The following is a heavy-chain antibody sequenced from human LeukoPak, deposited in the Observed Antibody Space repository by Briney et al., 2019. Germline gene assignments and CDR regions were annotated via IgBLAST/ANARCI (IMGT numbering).Heavy chain of an antibody. CDR1: GFTFSSYS. J-gene: IGHJ1*01. Sequence: GGSLRLSCAASGFTFSSYSMNWVRQAPGKGLEWVSYISSSGSTIYYADSVKGRFTISRDNAKNSLYLQMNSLRAEDTAVYYCARGGTLEYFQHWGQGTLVTVSS. V-gene: IGHV3-48*04. CDR2: ISSSGSTI. CDR3: ARGGTLEYFQH.